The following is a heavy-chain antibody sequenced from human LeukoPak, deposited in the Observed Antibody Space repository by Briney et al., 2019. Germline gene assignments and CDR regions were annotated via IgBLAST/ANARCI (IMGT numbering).Heavy chain of an antibody. CDR1: GFTFSSYA. J-gene: IGHJ6*02. V-gene: IGHV3-23*01. CDR3: AKNGLGYCSGGSCYFILGGMDV. Sequence: QPGGSLRLSCAASGFTFSSYAMSWVRQAPGKGLEWVSAISGSGGSTYYADSVKGRFTISRDNSKNTLYLQMNSLRAEDTAVYYCAKNGLGYCSGGSCYFILGGMDVWGQGTTVTVSS. CDR2: ISGSGGST. D-gene: IGHD2-15*01.